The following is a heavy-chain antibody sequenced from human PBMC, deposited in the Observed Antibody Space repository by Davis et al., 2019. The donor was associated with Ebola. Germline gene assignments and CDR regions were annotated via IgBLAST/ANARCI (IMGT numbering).Heavy chain of an antibody. V-gene: IGHV1-46*03. Sequence: ASVKVSCKASGYTFTSYYMHFVRQAPGQGLEWMGIINPSGGSRTYAQRFQGRLTMTMDTSTSTVYMELRSLRSDDTAVYYCARDGPAGAYCFDYWGQGTLVTVSS. CDR3: ARDGPAGAYCFDY. J-gene: IGHJ4*02. CDR2: INPSGGSR. D-gene: IGHD3-10*01. CDR1: GYTFTSYY.